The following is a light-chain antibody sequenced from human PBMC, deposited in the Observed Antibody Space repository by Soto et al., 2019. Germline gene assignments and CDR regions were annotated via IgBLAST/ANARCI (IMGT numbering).Light chain of an antibody. CDR1: QGIGTC. CDR2: GAS. J-gene: IGKJ5*01. Sequence: DVQVTQSPSFVSASVGDRVTITCRASQGIGTCLAWYQQKQVAAPKLLISGASNLESGVPARFSDRGLWTHFTFTIVILQPEDSGTYYCQQTNSFTNTFGQGTRLEI. V-gene: IGKV1D-12*01. CDR3: QQTNSFTNT.